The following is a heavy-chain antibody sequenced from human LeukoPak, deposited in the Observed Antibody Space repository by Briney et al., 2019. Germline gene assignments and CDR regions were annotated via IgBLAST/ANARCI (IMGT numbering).Heavy chain of an antibody. Sequence: GGSLRLSCAASGFSFSSYWLSWVRQAPGKGLEGVANIKQDGSEKYYVDSVKGRFTISRDNAKNSLYPQMNSLRAEDTAVYYCARAGQRATSVYGYWGQGTLVAVSS. D-gene: IGHD1-26*01. V-gene: IGHV3-7*01. CDR1: GFSFSSYW. J-gene: IGHJ4*02. CDR2: IKQDGSEK. CDR3: ARAGQRATSVYGY.